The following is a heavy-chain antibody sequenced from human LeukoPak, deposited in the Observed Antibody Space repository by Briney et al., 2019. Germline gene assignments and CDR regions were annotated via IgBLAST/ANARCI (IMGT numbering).Heavy chain of an antibody. J-gene: IGHJ3*02. V-gene: IGHV4-34*01. CDR2: INYSGTP. Sequence: SETLSLTCAVYGGSFSGYYWSWIRQPPGKGLEWIGEINYSGTPNYNPSLKSRVTISGDTSKNQFSLKLSSVTAADTAVYYCARNGAVDWDAEYAFDIWGQGTWVTVSS. CDR1: GGSFSGYY. CDR3: ARNGAVDWDAEYAFDI. D-gene: IGHD3/OR15-3a*01.